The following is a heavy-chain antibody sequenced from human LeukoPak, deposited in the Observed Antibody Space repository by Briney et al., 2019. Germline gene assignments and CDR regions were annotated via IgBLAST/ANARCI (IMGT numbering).Heavy chain of an antibody. CDR2: ISSSGSTI. D-gene: IGHD1-26*01. J-gene: IGHJ6*03. CDR1: GFTFSSYE. CDR3: ARVGSHIVGYYYYYYMDV. Sequence: GGSLRLSCAASGFTFSSYEMNWVRQAPGKGLEWVSYISSSGSTIYYADSVKGRFTISRDNAKNSLYLQMNSLRAEDTAVYYCARVGSHIVGYYYYYYMDVRGKGTTVTISS. V-gene: IGHV3-48*03.